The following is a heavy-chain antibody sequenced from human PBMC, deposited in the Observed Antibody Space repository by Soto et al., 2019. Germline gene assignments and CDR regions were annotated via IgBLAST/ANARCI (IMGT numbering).Heavy chain of an antibody. J-gene: IGHJ4*02. CDR3: ARSDYYDSSASLQ. D-gene: IGHD3-22*01. CDR2: ISAYNGDT. Sequence: QVQLVQSGAEVKKPGASVEVSCKASDYIFAKSGINWVRQAPGQGLEWIGWISAYNGDTNYAQKLQGRVAMTIDTSTSTAYMELRSLTSDDTAVYYCARSDYYDSSASLQWGQGTLVTVSS. V-gene: IGHV1-18*01. CDR1: DYIFAKSG.